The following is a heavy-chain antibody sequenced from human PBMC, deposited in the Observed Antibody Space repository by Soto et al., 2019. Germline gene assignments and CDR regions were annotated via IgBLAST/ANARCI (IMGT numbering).Heavy chain of an antibody. J-gene: IGHJ6*02. CDR1: GFTFSSYG. CDR3: ARVGSYYYDSSGYSDYYGMDV. Sequence: VQLVESGGGVVQPGRSLRLSCAASGFTFSSYGMHWVRQAPGKGLEWVAVIWYDGSNKYYADSVKGRFTISRDNSKNTLYLQMNSLRAEDTAVYYCARVGSYYYDSSGYSDYYGMDVWGQGTTVTVSS. D-gene: IGHD3-22*01. CDR2: IWYDGSNK. V-gene: IGHV3-33*01.